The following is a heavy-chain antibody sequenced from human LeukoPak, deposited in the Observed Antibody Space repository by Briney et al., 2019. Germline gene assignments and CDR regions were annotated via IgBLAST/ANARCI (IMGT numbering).Heavy chain of an antibody. D-gene: IGHD3-10*02. CDR1: GITLSNYW. Sequence: GGSLRLSCVASGITLSNYWMHWVRQVPGKGLVWVSRINYEGSTTSYADSVKGRFTISRDNAKNTLYLQMNSLRAEDTAVYYCAELGITMIGGVWGKGTTVTISS. V-gene: IGHV3-74*01. CDR3: AELGITMIGGV. J-gene: IGHJ6*04. CDR2: INYEGSTT.